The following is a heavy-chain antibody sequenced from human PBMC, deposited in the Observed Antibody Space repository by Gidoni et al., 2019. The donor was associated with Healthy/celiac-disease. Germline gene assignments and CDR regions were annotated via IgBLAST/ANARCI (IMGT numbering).Heavy chain of an antibody. J-gene: IGHJ6*02. V-gene: IGHV3-74*01. Sequence: EVQLVESGGGLVQPGGSLRLSCAASGFTFSSYWMHWVRQAPGKGLVWVSRSNSDGSSTSYADSVKGRFTISRDNAKNTLYLQMNSLRAEDTAVYYCARVATIKYWGMDVWGQGTTVTVSS. CDR2: SNSDGSST. D-gene: IGHD5-12*01. CDR1: GFTFSSYW. CDR3: ARVATIKYWGMDV.